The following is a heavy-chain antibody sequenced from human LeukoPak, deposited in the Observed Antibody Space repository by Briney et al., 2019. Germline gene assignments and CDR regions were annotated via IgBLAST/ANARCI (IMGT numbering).Heavy chain of an antibody. J-gene: IGHJ4*02. CDR1: GYTFTSYG. D-gene: IGHD5-18*01. CDR3: ARVFSYGSSGYFDY. V-gene: IGHV1-18*01. CDR2: ISAYNGNT. Sequence: ASVKVSRKASGYTFTSYGISWVRQAPGQGLEWMGWISAYNGNTNYAQKLQGRVTMTTDTSTSTAYMELRSLRSDDTAVYYCARVFSYGSSGYFDYWGQGTLVTVSS.